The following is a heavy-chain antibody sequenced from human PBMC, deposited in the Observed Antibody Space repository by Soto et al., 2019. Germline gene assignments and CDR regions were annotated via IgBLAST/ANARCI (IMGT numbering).Heavy chain of an antibody. CDR3: TRTGLRYFDWSNWFDP. J-gene: IGHJ5*02. CDR1: GFTFGDYA. D-gene: IGHD3-9*01. Sequence: GSLRLSCTASGFTFGDYAMSWFRQAPGKGLEWVGFIRSKAYGGTTEYAASVKGRFTISRDDSKSIAYLQMNSLKTEDTAVYYCTRTGLRYFDWSNWFDPWGQGTLVPSPQ. CDR2: IRSKAYGGTT. V-gene: IGHV3-49*03.